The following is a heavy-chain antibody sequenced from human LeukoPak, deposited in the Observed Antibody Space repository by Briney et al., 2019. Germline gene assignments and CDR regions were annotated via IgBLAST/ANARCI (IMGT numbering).Heavy chain of an antibody. CDR2: ISGSGGST. D-gene: IGHD4-17*01. CDR1: GLTFSSYA. J-gene: IGHJ6*03. V-gene: IGHV3-23*01. Sequence: PGGSLRLSCAASGLTFSSYAMSWVRQAPGKGLEWVSAISGSGGSTYYADSVKGRFTISRDDSKNTLYLQMNSLRAEDTAVYYCALTTVPNYYYYYMDVWGKGTTVTVSS. CDR3: ALTTVPNYYYYYMDV.